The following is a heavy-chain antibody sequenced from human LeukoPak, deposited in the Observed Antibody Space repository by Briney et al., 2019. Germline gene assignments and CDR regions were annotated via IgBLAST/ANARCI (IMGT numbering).Heavy chain of an antibody. J-gene: IGHJ4*02. CDR1: GFTFSRYA. CDR3: ARDPYRDAPDYFDY. D-gene: IGHD1-14*01. Sequence: GGSLRLSCAASGFTFSRYAMHWVRQAPGKGLEWVAVISDDGTFTLYGDSVRGRFTISRDSSKNTLYLQMNSLRPEDTAVYYCARDPYRDAPDYFDYWGQGTLVTVSS. CDR2: ISDDGTFT. V-gene: IGHV3-30-3*01.